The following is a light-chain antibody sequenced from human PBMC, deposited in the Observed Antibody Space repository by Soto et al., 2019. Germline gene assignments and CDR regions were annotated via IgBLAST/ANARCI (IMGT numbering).Light chain of an antibody. CDR3: QQYYSYPHT. Sequence: AIRMTKCPSSFSAATGDRVTITCRASQGISSYLAWYQQKPGKAPKLLIYAASTLQSGVPSRFSGSGSGTDFTLTISCLQSEDFATYYCQQYYSYPHTFGQGTKVEIK. V-gene: IGKV1-8*01. J-gene: IGKJ1*01. CDR1: QGISSY. CDR2: AAS.